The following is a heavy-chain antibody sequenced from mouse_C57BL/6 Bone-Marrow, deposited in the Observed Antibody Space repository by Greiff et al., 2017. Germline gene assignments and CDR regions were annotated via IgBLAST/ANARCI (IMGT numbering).Heavy chain of an antibody. V-gene: IGHV1-55*01. Sequence: QVHVKQPGAELVKPGASVKMSCKASGYTFTSYWITWVKQRPGQGLEWIGDIYPGSGSTNYNEKFKSKATLTVDTSSSTAYMQLSSLTSEDSAVYYCAGLGNYYFDYWGQGTTLTVSS. D-gene: IGHD2-1*01. J-gene: IGHJ2*01. CDR2: IYPGSGST. CDR3: AGLGNYYFDY. CDR1: GYTFTSYW.